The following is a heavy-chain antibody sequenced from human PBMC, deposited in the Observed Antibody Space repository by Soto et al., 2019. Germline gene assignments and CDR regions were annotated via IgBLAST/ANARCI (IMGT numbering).Heavy chain of an antibody. V-gene: IGHV4-4*02. CDR2: IYHGGST. CDR3: ASSKSGGSYYFDY. CDR1: GGSISSTDW. J-gene: IGHJ4*02. Sequence: QVQLQESGPGLVKPSGTLSLTCAVSGGSISSTDWWSWVRQPPGKGLEWIGEIYHGGSTNYNPSLKSRVTMSVDRSKNQFSLKLTSVTAADKAVYYCASSKSGGSYYFDYWGQGTLVTVSS. D-gene: IGHD1-26*01.